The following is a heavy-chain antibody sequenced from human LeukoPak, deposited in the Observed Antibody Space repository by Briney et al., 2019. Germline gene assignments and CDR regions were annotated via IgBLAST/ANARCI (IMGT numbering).Heavy chain of an antibody. Sequence: GGSLRLSCVASGFTFSSFTMNWVRQAPGKGLEWVSMISAGSRHIYYADSVKGRFTISRDDAKNSLYLQMHSLRAEDTAVYYCARDGYQVPTIFGTFDPWGQGTLVTVSS. J-gene: IGHJ5*02. CDR3: ARDGYQVPTIFGTFDP. CDR2: ISAGSRHI. V-gene: IGHV3-21*01. D-gene: IGHD3-3*01. CDR1: GFTFSSFT.